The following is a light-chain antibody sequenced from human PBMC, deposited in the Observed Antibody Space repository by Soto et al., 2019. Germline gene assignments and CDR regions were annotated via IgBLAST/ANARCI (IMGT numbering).Light chain of an antibody. CDR2: AAS. CDR1: QRISTSY. Sequence: EIGLTQSPGPLSLSPGEIATLSCRATQRISTSYLAWYKQKPGQAPRLLLYAASSRATDIPDRVSGSVSGSDFTVAISRLEPEDCPVAYCQQYARPPFAFGKGTKVESK. CDR3: QQYARPPFA. J-gene: IGKJ2*01. V-gene: IGKV3-20*01.